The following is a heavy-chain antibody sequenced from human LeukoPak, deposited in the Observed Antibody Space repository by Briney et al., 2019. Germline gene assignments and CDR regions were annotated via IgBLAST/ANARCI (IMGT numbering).Heavy chain of an antibody. CDR3: AKDQAAPVDYFDY. Sequence: GGSLRLSCAASGFTFSSYAMSWVRQAPGEGLEWVSGISGSGDSTWYADSVKGRFTISRDNSKNTLYLQTNSLRAEDTAVYYCAKDQAAPVDYFDYWGQGTLVTVSS. D-gene: IGHD6-13*01. CDR2: ISGSGDST. J-gene: IGHJ4*02. CDR1: GFTFSSYA. V-gene: IGHV3-23*01.